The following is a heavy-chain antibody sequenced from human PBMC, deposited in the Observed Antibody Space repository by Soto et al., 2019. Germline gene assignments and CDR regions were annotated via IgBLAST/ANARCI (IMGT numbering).Heavy chain of an antibody. J-gene: IGHJ6*02. CDR3: VRDPSGHGMDV. Sequence: EVQLVESGGDLVQPGGSLRLSCAASGFTFSTYDMQWVRQVTGKGLEWVSSIGKGGDTHYADSVKGRFTISRENAKNSLYLQMSSRRAGDSAVYFCVRDPSGHGMDVWGQGTTVTVSS. CDR1: GFTFSTYD. V-gene: IGHV3-13*01. CDR2: IGKGGDT. D-gene: IGHD3-10*01.